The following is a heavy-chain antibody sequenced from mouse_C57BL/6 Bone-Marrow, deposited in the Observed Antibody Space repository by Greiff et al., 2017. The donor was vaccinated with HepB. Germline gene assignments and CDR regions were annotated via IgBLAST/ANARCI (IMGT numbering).Heavy chain of an antibody. CDR1: GYTFTSYG. Sequence: SGAELARPGASVKLSCKASGYTFTSYGISWVKQRTGQGLEWIGEIYPRSGNTYYNEKFKGKATLTADKSSSTAYMELRSLTSVDSAVYFCARILYYYGSTLWYFDVWGTGTTVTVSS. V-gene: IGHV1-81*01. CDR2: IYPRSGNT. J-gene: IGHJ1*03. CDR3: ARILYYYGSTLWYFDV. D-gene: IGHD1-1*01.